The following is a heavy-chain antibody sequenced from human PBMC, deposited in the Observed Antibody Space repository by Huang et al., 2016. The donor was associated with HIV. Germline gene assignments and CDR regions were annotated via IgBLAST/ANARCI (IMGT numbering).Heavy chain of an antibody. J-gene: IGHJ4*02. CDR2: IFHTGNS. D-gene: IGHD2-21*02. V-gene: IGHV4-34*02. Sequence: VQLQQWGAGLLKPSETLSLTCAVSGGSFSGYYWSWIRQPPGKGLEWIGPIFHTGNSQTHPSLKSRVTVSIDTSKNQFSLKLKSVTAADTAVYYCARNAYCVSDCYSIDYWGQGTLVTVSS. CDR1: GGSFSGYY. CDR3: ARNAYCVSDCYSIDY.